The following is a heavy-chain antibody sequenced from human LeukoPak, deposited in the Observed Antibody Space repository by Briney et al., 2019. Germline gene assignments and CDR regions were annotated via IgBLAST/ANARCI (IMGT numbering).Heavy chain of an antibody. Sequence: PGGSLRLSCAASGFTFSSYAMHWVRQAPGKGLEWVSDIYAGGTTYYADSVKGRFTISRDNSKNTLYLQMNSLRAEDTAVYYCARDLYYYGSGTSEYYMDVWGKGTTVTISS. V-gene: IGHV3-53*01. J-gene: IGHJ6*03. D-gene: IGHD3-10*01. CDR1: GFTFSSYA. CDR2: IYAGGTT. CDR3: ARDLYYYGSGTSEYYMDV.